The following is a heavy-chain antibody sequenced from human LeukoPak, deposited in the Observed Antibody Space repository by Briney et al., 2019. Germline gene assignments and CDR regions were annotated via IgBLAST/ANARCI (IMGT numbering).Heavy chain of an antibody. Sequence: GGSLRLSCAAPGFTFSSYWMSWVRQAPGKGLKWVANIKQDGSEKYYVDSVKGRFTIFRDNAKNSLDLQMDSLRAEDTGVYYCARESDGSYYFDYWGQGNLVTVSS. D-gene: IGHD1-26*01. V-gene: IGHV3-7*01. J-gene: IGHJ4*02. CDR3: ARESDGSYYFDY. CDR2: IKQDGSEK. CDR1: GFTFSSYW.